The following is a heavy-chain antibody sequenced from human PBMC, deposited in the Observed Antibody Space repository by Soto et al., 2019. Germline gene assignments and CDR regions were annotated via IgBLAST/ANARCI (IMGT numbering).Heavy chain of an antibody. CDR1: GGSISSSNW. D-gene: IGHD2-2*01. CDR2: IYHSGST. CDR3: ARDDVRGVPAAISDARAFDI. Sequence: SETLSLTCAVSGGSISSSNWWSWVRPPPGKGLEWIGEIYHSGSTNYNPSLKSRVTISVDKSKNQFSLKLSSVTAADTAVYYCARDDVRGVPAAISDARAFDIWGQGTMVTVSS. V-gene: IGHV4-4*02. J-gene: IGHJ3*02.